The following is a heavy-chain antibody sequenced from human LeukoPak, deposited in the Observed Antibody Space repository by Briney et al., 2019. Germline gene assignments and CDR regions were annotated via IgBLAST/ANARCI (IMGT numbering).Heavy chain of an antibody. CDR1: GGSLSNSH. CDR2: IYHSGST. V-gene: IGHV4-59*01. Sequence: SETLSLTCTVSGGSLSNSHWSWLRQPPGKGLEWIGYIYHSGSTNYNPSLRSRVTISVDTSKNQCSLKLTSVTAADTAVYYCVRSAGGVWGQGTLVTVS. D-gene: IGHD2-8*01. J-gene: IGHJ4*02. CDR3: VRSAGGV.